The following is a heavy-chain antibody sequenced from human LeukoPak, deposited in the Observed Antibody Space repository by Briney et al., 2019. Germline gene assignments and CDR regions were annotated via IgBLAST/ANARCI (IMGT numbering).Heavy chain of an antibody. D-gene: IGHD3-3*01. CDR1: GFNFNSYW. CDR3: AKGGRHYDFWSGYAFDY. J-gene: IGHJ4*02. CDR2: IRYDGSNK. V-gene: IGHV3-30*02. Sequence: GGSLRLSCAVSGFNFNSYWMNWVRQAPGKGLEWVAFIRYDGSNKYYADSVKGRFTISRDNSKNTLYLQMNSLRAEDTAVYYCAKGGRHYDFWSGYAFDYWGQGTLVTVSS.